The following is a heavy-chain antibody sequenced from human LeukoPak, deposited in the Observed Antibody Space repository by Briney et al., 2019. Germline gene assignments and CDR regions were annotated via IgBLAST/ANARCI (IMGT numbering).Heavy chain of an antibody. CDR2: INPNSGGT. CDR3: ARAKKLAYVGPTGGYFDY. D-gene: IGHD1-26*01. J-gene: IGHJ4*02. CDR1: GYTFTGYY. Sequence: ASVTVSCKASGYTFTGYYIHWVRQAPGQGLEWMGWINPNSGGTNYAQKFQGRVTMTRDTSISTAYMELSRLRSDDTAVYYCARAKKLAYVGPTGGYFDYWGQGTLVTVSS. V-gene: IGHV1-2*02.